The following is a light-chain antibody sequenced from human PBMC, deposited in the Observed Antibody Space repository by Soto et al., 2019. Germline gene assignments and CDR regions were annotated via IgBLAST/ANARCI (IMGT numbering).Light chain of an antibody. CDR1: QSISSW. Sequence: DIQMTQSPSTLSASVGDRVTINCRASQSISSWLAWYQQKPGKAPKLLIYKASSLASGVPSRFSGSGSGTEFTLTISSLQPDDFATYYCQQYNTYTFGQGTRLEIK. J-gene: IGKJ5*01. V-gene: IGKV1-5*03. CDR2: KAS. CDR3: QQYNTYT.